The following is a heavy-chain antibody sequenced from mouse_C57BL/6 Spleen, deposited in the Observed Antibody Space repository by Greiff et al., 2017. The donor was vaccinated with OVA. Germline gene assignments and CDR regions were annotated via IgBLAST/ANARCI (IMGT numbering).Heavy chain of an antibody. CDR2: IYPRSGNT. CDR1: GYTFTSYG. V-gene: IGHV1-81*01. Sequence: QVHVKQSGAELARPGASVKLSCKASGYTFTSYGISWVKQRTGQGLEWIGEIYPRSGNTYYNEKFKGKATLTADKSSSTAYMELRSLTSEDSAVYFCARRAGEYYFDYWGQGTTLTVSS. CDR3: ARRAGEYYFDY. D-gene: IGHD4-1*01. J-gene: IGHJ2*01.